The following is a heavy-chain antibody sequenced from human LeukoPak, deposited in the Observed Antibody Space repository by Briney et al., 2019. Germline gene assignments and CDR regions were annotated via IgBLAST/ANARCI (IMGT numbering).Heavy chain of an antibody. J-gene: IGHJ4*01. D-gene: IGHD2-2*01. Sequence: ASVKVSCKASGYTFTSYGISWVRQAPGQGLEWMGLISAYNGNTNYAQKLQGRVTMTTDTSTSTAYMELRSLRSDDTAVYYCARDVGCSSTSCYAHFDYWGHGTLVTVSS. CDR2: ISAYNGNT. V-gene: IGHV1-18*04. CDR3: ARDVGCSSTSCYAHFDY. CDR1: GYTFTSYG.